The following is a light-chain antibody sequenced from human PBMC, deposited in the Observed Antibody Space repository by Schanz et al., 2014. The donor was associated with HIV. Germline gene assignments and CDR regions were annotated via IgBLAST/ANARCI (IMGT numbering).Light chain of an antibody. CDR1: QSVSNY. V-gene: IGKV3-20*01. CDR2: GAS. J-gene: IGKJ1*01. CDR3: QQYGSLPWT. Sequence: EIVLTQSPATLSLSPGERATLSCRASQSVSNYLAWYQQKPGQAPRLLMYGASNRATGIPDRFSGSESGTDFTLTISRVEPEDYAVYYCQQYGSLPWTFGQGTKVEVK.